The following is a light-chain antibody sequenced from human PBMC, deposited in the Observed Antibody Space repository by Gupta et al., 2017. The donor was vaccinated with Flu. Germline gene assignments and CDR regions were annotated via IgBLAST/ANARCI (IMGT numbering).Light chain of an antibody. J-gene: IGKJ3*01. CDR1: QNVAES. CDR3: LQRTSWPRFA. V-gene: IGKV3-11*01. CDR2: DAT. Sequence: EKAIISCRTGQNVAESLAWYQQKPGQAPSLLIYDATKRAAGIPDRFSASGSGTDFALTITKLEPADFAVYYCLQRTSWPRFAFGPGTKV.